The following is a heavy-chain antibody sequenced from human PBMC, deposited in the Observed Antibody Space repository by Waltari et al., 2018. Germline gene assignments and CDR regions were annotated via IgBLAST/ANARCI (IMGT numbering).Heavy chain of an antibody. V-gene: IGHV4-34*01. CDR2: INHSGST. CDR3: ARTTPDWGYYDYVWGSYRPTFDY. CDR1: GGSFSGYY. Sequence: QVQLQQWGAGLLKPSETLSLTCAVYGGSFSGYYWSWIRHTPGQGLEWVGEINHSGSTNYNPSLKSRVTISVDTSKNQFSLKLSSVTAADTAVYYCARTTPDWGYYDYVWGSYRPTFDYWGQGTLVTVSS. D-gene: IGHD3-16*02. J-gene: IGHJ4*02.